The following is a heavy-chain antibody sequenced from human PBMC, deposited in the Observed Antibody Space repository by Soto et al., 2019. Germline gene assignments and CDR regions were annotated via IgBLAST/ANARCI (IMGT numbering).Heavy chain of an antibody. D-gene: IGHD6-19*01. J-gene: IGHJ3*02. Sequence: PSETLSLTCAVSGGSISTSNLWSWVRQPPGKGLEWIGEIYHSGSTNYNPSLKSRVTISVDKSKNQFSLKLNSVTAADTAVYYCARGQKQWLVGGALAIWGQGAMVTVSS. CDR2: IYHSGST. CDR1: GGSISTSNL. CDR3: ARGQKQWLVGGALAI. V-gene: IGHV4-4*02.